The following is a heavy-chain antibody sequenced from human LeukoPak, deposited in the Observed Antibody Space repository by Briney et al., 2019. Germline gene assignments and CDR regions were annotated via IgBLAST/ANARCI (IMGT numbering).Heavy chain of an antibody. CDR2: ISGSSNAI. D-gene: IGHD5-12*01. CDR1: GFTFSSYS. Sequence: GGSLRLSCAASGFTFSSYSMNWVRQAPGKGLEWVSFISGSSNAIYYADSVKGRFTISRDNAKNSLYLQMNSLRAEDTAVYYCARDPDIVATITFDFWGQGTLVTVSS. J-gene: IGHJ4*02. V-gene: IGHV3-48*04. CDR3: ARDPDIVATITFDF.